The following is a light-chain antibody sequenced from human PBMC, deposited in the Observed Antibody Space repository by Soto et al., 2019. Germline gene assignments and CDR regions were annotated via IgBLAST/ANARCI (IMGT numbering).Light chain of an antibody. CDR2: GSG. J-gene: IGLJ1*01. CDR1: SSNIGAGYV. Sequence: QSVLTQPPSVSGAPGQRVTISCTGSSSNIGAGYVVHWYQQLPGTAPKVVIYGSGNRPSGVPDRFSGSKSGTSASLAVAGLQAEDEADYYCQSYDSSLSGYVFGTGTKVTVL. CDR3: QSYDSSLSGYV. V-gene: IGLV1-40*01.